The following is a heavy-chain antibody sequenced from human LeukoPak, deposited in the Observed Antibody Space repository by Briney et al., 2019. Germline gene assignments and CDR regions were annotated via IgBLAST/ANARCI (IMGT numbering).Heavy chain of an antibody. J-gene: IGHJ6*02. CDR2: IYNSDSTT. CDR1: GFTFDDYT. CDR3: ARGHFGLDV. Sequence: GGSLRLSCAASGFTFDDYTMHWVRQAPGKGLEWVSYIYNSDSTTYYADSVKGRFTMSRDNARNSGYLQMSSLRPEDTAVYYCARGHFGLDVWGQGTTVTVSS. V-gene: IGHV3-11*01.